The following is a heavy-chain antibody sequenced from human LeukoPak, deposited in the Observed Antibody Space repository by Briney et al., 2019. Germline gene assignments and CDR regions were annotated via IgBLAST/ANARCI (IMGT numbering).Heavy chain of an antibody. J-gene: IGHJ4*02. V-gene: IGHV3-23*01. CDR2: ISDSGGST. CDR3: ATQNFDY. CDR1: GFTFSDHY. Sequence: GGSLRLSCAASGFTFSDHYMEWVRQAPGQGLEWVSTISDSGGSTYYADSAKGRFTLSRDNSKSTLSLQMNSLRADDTAVYYCATQNFDYWGQGTLVTVSS.